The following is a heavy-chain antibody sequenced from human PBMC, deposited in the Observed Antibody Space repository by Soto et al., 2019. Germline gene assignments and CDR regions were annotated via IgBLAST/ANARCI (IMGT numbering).Heavy chain of an antibody. Sequence: GASVKVSCKASGYTFNSYDINWVRQATGQGLEWMGWMNPNSGNTGYAQKFQGRVTMTRNTSISTAYMELSSLRSEDTAVYYCARGRVVVVPAAIPYYYYYMDVWGKGTTVTVSS. D-gene: IGHD2-2*01. CDR1: GYTFNSYD. V-gene: IGHV1-8*01. CDR2: MNPNSGNT. CDR3: ARGRVVVVPAAIPYYYYYMDV. J-gene: IGHJ6*03.